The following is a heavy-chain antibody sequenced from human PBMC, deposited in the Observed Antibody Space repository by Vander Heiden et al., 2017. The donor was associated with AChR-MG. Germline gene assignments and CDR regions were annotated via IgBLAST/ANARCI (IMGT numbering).Heavy chain of an antibody. V-gene: IGHV4-59*01. Sequence: QVQLQESGPGLVKPSETLSLTCTVSGGSISSYYWSWIRQPPGKGLEWIGYIYYSGSTNYNPSLKSRVTISVDTSKNQFSLKLSSVTAADTAVYYCARVLQPYYDSSGPDAFDIWGQGTMVTVSS. CDR2: IYYSGST. CDR3: ARVLQPYYDSSGPDAFDI. J-gene: IGHJ3*02. CDR1: GGSISSYY. D-gene: IGHD3-22*01.